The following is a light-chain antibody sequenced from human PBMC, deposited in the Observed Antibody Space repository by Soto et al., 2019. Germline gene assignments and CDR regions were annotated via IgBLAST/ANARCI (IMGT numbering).Light chain of an antibody. CDR2: GVP. V-gene: IGKV1-27*01. J-gene: IGKJ3*01. Sequence: DIQMTQSPSSLSASVGDRVTITCRASQGFGNYLAWYQQKPGKVPKLLIYGVPTLQSGVPSRFSGSGSGTDFSLTIRSLQPEDVATYYCQKYNSPPFTFGPGTKVDIK. CDR1: QGFGNY. CDR3: QKYNSPPFT.